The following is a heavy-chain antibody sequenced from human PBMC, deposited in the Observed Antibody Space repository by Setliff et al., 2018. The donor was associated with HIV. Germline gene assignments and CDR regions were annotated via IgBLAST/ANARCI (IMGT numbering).Heavy chain of an antibody. J-gene: IGHJ4*02. CDR1: GGSISSGGYY. V-gene: IGHV4-31*03. D-gene: IGHD3-22*01. CDR2: IYYSGST. CDR3: ARVLDGNHYDAFNL. Sequence: PSETLSLTCTVSGGSISSGGYYWSWIRQHPGKGLEWIGYIYYSGSTYYNPSLKSRVTISVDTSKSQFSLKATSVTAEDTAVYYCARVLDGNHYDAFNLWGQGTLVTVSS.